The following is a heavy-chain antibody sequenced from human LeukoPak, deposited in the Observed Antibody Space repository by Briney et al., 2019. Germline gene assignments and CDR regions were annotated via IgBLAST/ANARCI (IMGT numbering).Heavy chain of an antibody. J-gene: IGHJ1*01. CDR1: GFTLSKYG. Sequence: SGGSLRHSCAASGFTLSKYGMHWVRQAPGKGLEWVAAIWHDRSRKYYAESVKGRFTISRDNARNTVYVQMDSLRAEDTAVYYCARDEGHSSGYYPGLWGQGTLVTVSS. CDR3: ARDEGHSSGYYPGL. D-gene: IGHD3-22*01. CDR2: IWHDRSRK. V-gene: IGHV3-33*01.